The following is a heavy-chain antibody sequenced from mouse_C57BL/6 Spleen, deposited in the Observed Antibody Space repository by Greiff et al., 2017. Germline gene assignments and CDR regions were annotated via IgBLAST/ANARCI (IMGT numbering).Heavy chain of an antibody. V-gene: IGHV5-17*01. CDR2: ISSGSSTI. CDR3: ARKAAQALYAMDY. Sequence: EVMLVESGGGLVKPGGSLKLSCAASGFTFSDYGMHWVRQAPGKGLEWVAYISSGSSTIYYADTVKGRFTISRDHAKHTLFLEMTSLRSEDTARYYCARKAAQALYAMDYWGQGTSVTVSS. CDR1: GFTFSDYG. J-gene: IGHJ4*01. D-gene: IGHD3-2*02.